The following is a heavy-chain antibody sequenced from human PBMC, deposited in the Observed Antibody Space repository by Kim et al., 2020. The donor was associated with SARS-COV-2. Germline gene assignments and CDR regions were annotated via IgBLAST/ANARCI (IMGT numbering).Heavy chain of an antibody. D-gene: IGHD3-3*01. CDR3: AKDDGVGLDAFDI. Sequence: FADSVKGRFTISRDNSKNTRYLQMNSLRAEDTAVYYCAKDDGVGLDAFDIWGQGTMVTVSS. J-gene: IGHJ3*02. V-gene: IGHV3-30*02.